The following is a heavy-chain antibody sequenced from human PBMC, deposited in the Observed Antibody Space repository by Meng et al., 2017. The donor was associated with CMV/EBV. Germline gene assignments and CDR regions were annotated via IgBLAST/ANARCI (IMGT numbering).Heavy chain of an antibody. CDR3: ARAAWELLSITSSWFDP. CDR2: IIPIFGTA. V-gene: IGHV1-69*05. CDR1: GGTFSSYA. J-gene: IGHJ5*02. D-gene: IGHD1-26*01. Sequence: SVKVSCKASGGTFSSYAISWVRQAPGQGLEWMGGIIPIFGTANYAQKFQGRVTITTDESTSTAYMELSSLRSEDTAVYYCARAAWELLSITSSWFDPWGQGTLVTVSS.